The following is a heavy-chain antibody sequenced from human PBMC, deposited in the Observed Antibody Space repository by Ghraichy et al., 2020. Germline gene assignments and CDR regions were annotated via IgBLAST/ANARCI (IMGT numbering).Heavy chain of an antibody. Sequence: GESLNISCAASGFTFSSYSMNWVRQAPGKGLEWVSSISSSSSYIYYADSVKGRFTISRDNAKNSVYLQMNSLRAEDTAVYYCARGVATASRRYGMDVWGQGTTVTVSS. CDR3: ARGVATASRRYGMDV. CDR2: ISSSSSYI. D-gene: IGHD5-18*01. J-gene: IGHJ6*02. V-gene: IGHV3-21*01. CDR1: GFTFSSYS.